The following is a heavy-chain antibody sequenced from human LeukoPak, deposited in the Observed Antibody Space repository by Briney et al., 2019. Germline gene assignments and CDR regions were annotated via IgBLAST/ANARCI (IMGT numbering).Heavy chain of an antibody. V-gene: IGHV4-38-2*02. CDR1: GYSISSGYY. J-gene: IGHJ4*02. Sequence: SETLSLTCAVSGYSISSGYYWGWIRQPPGKGLEWIGSIYHSGSTYYNPSLKSRVTISVDTSKNQFSLKLSSVTAADTAVYYCARDLGSSDYWGQGTLATVSS. CDR2: IYHSGST. CDR3: ARDLGSSDY. D-gene: IGHD2-2*01.